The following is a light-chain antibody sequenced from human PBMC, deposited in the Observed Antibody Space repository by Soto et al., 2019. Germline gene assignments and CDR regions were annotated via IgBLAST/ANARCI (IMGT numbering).Light chain of an antibody. J-gene: IGKJ5*01. V-gene: IGKV3-15*01. Sequence: EIVLTQSPASLSVSPGERAALSCRASQSVGRNLAWYQQKPGQAPRLLIYDASTRATGIPARFSGGGSGTEFTLSISSLQSEDFAVYYCQQYNNWPPITFGQGTRLENK. CDR2: DAS. CDR3: QQYNNWPPIT. CDR1: QSVGRN.